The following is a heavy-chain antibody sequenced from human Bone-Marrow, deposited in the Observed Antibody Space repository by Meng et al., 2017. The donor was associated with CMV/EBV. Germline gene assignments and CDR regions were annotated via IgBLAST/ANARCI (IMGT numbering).Heavy chain of an antibody. D-gene: IGHD6-6*01. CDR3: ARDGGSRGSSSSDY. J-gene: IGHJ4*02. Sequence: ASVKVSCKASGYTFTSYDINWVRQATGQGLEWMGWMNPNSGNTGYAQKFQGRVTMTRNTSISTAYMELSSLRSEDTAVYYCARDGGSRGSSSSDYWGQGTLVTVSS. CDR2: MNPNSGNT. CDR1: GYTFTSYD. V-gene: IGHV1-8*01.